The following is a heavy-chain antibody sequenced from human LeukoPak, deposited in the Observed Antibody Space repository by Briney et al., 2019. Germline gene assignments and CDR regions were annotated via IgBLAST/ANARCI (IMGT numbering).Heavy chain of an antibody. CDR3: ARDPGPFNDIPEGYFDY. D-gene: IGHD3-9*01. CDR2: ISGSSVYI. J-gene: IGHJ4*02. CDR1: GFTFSSYS. V-gene: IGHV3-21*01. Sequence: GGSLRLSCAASGFTFSSYSMNWVRQAPGKGLEWVSYISGSSVYIYYADSVKGRFTISRDNAKSSLYLQMNSLRAEDTAVYYCARDPGPFNDIPEGYFDYWGQGTLVIVSS.